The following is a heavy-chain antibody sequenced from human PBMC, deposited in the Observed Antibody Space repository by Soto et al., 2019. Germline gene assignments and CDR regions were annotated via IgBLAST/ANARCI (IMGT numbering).Heavy chain of an antibody. CDR2: IYSGGST. V-gene: IGHV3-66*01. CDR1: GFTVSSNY. Sequence: GGSLRLSCAASGFTVSSNYMSWVRQAPGKGLEWVSVIYSGGSTYYADSVKGRFTISRDNSKNTLYLQMNSLRAEDTAVYYCARAVGFTIFGVVIKGLNFDYWGQGTLVTVSS. D-gene: IGHD3-3*01. CDR3: ARAVGFTIFGVVIKGLNFDY. J-gene: IGHJ4*02.